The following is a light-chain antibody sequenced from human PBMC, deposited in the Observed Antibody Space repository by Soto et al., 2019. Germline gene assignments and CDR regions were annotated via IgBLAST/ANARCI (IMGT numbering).Light chain of an antibody. CDR3: QQYNNWPPIT. V-gene: IGKV3-15*01. CDR1: QTVRNN. J-gene: IGKJ5*01. CDR2: GAS. Sequence: QSPGTLSLSPGERATLSCRASQTVRNNYLAWYQQKPGQAPRLLIYGASTRATGIPARFSGSGSGTEFTLTISSLQSEDFAVYFCQQYNNWPPITFGQGTRLEIK.